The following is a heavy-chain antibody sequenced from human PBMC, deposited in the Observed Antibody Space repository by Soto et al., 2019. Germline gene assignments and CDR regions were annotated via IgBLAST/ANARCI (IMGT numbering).Heavy chain of an antibody. D-gene: IGHD4-4*01. CDR1: GGSINTATHS. J-gene: IGHJ4*02. V-gene: IGHV4-30-2*01. Sequence: QLQLQESGSGLVKPSQTLSLTCAVSGGSINTATHSWSWIRQPPGKGLEWIGYIYHSGSTYYNPSVKSRVTISIDKPNTQFSLRLSSVTAADTAVYYCARGGGVTTTGDDYWGQGILVTVSS. CDR2: IYHSGST. CDR3: ARGGGVTTTGDDY.